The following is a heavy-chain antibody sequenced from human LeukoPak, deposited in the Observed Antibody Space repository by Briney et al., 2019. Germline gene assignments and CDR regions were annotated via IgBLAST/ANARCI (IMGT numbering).Heavy chain of an antibody. V-gene: IGHV1-24*01. CDR3: VTVNDFWSGYMATYDY. CDR1: GYTLTELC. Sequence: ASVKVSCKVSGYTLTELCMHWVRQAPGKGLEWMGGFDPEDGETIYAQKFQGRVTMTEDTSTDTAYMELSSLRSEDTAVYYCVTVNDFWSGYMATYDYWGQGTLVTVSS. J-gene: IGHJ4*02. CDR2: FDPEDGET. D-gene: IGHD3-3*01.